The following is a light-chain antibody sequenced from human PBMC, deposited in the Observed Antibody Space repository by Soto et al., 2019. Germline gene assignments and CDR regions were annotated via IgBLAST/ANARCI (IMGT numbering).Light chain of an antibody. CDR1: NSDVGSYNS. J-gene: IGLJ1*01. CDR2: DVN. V-gene: IGLV2-14*01. CDR3: SSFTSSTSYV. Sequence: QSVLKQASSVSGAPGRSIAISCTGNNSDVGSYNSVSWYQQYPGKAPKLMIHDVNNRPSGVSDRFSGSKSGNTASLTISGLQAEDEADYYCSSFTSSTSYVFGSGTKVTVL.